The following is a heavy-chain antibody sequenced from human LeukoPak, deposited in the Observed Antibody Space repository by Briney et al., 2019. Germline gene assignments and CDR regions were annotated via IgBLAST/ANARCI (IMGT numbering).Heavy chain of an antibody. CDR1: GYTFTSYG. CDR3: ARDSDYYDSSGYYPDAY. J-gene: IGHJ4*02. D-gene: IGHD3-22*01. V-gene: IGHV1-18*01. CDR2: ISGYNGNT. Sequence: ASVKVSCKASGYTFTSYGISWVRQAPGQGLEWMGWISGYNGNTNYAQNLQGRVTMTTDTSTSTVYMELRSLRSDDTAVYYCARDSDYYDSSGYYPDAYWGQGTLVTVSS.